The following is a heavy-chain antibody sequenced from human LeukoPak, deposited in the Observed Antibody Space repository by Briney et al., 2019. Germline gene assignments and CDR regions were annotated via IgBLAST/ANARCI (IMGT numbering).Heavy chain of an antibody. CDR1: GGSISTGHYY. CDR3: ARAPRHYYGSGIPYYMDV. CDR2: IYTSGST. V-gene: IGHV4-61*02. Sequence: PSGTLSLTCTVSGGSISTGHYYWSWIRQPAGKGLEWLGRIYTSGSTDYNPSLKQRVTISVDTSKNQFSLKLSSVTAADTAVYYCARAPRHYYGSGIPYYMDVWGKGTTVTISS. D-gene: IGHD3-10*01. J-gene: IGHJ6*03.